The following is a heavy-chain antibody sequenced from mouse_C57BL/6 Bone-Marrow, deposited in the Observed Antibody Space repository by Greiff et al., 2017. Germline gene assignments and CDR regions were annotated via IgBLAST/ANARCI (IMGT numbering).Heavy chain of an antibody. CDR1: GYAFSSYW. J-gene: IGHJ3*01. D-gene: IGHD2-10*01. CDR2: IYPGDGDT. CDR3: SCLLWFAY. Sequence: QVQLKQSGAELVKPGASVKISCKASGYAFSSYWMNWVKQRPGKGLEWIGQIYPGDGDTNYNGKFKGKATLTADKSSSTAYMQLSSLTSEDSAVYFCSCLLWFAYWGQGTLVTVSA. V-gene: IGHV1-80*01.